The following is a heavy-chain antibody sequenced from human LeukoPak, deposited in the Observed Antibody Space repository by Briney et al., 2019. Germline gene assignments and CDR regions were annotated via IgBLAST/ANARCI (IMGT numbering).Heavy chain of an antibody. CDR2: MNPNSGNT. CDR3: ARHDFDYDILTGTSNWFDP. CDR1: GYTFTSYD. J-gene: IGHJ5*02. D-gene: IGHD3-9*01. Sequence: ASVKVSCKASGYTFTSYDINWVRQATGQGLEWMGWMNPNSGNTNYTQKLQGRVTMTTDTSTSTAYMELRSLRSDDTAVYYCARHDFDYDILTGTSNWFDPWGQGTLVTVSS. V-gene: IGHV1-18*01.